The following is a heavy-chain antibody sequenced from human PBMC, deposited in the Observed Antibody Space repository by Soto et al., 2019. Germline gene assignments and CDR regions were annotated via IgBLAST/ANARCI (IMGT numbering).Heavy chain of an antibody. CDR1: GFTFTSSA. V-gene: IGHV1-58*01. Sequence: ASVKVSCKASGFTFTSSAVQWVRQARGQRLEWIGWIVVGSGNTNYAQKFQERVTITRDKSTSTAYMELSSLRSEDTAVYYCARDREYQLLSLYYYYYGMDVWGQGTTVTVSS. D-gene: IGHD2-2*01. CDR2: IVVGSGNT. J-gene: IGHJ6*02. CDR3: ARDREYQLLSLYYYYYGMDV.